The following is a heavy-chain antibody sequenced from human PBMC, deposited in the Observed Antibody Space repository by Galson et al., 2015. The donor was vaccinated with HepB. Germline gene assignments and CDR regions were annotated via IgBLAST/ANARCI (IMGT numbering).Heavy chain of an antibody. CDR2: IIPILGIA. V-gene: IGHV1-69*02. D-gene: IGHD4-23*01. J-gene: IGHJ4*02. CDR1: GGTFSSYT. CDR3: ARVNNDYGGNEPDHDSTDY. Sequence: SVKVSCKASGGTFSSYTISWVRQAPGQGLEWMGRIIPILGIANYAQKFQGRVAITADKSTSTAYMELSSLRSGDTAVYYCARVNNDYGGNEPDHDSTDYWGQGTLVTVSS.